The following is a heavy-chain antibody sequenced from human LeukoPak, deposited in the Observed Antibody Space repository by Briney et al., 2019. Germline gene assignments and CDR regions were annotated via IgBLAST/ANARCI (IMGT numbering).Heavy chain of an antibody. V-gene: IGHV3-23*01. CDR3: AKALSSEWLTPEH. CDR1: GFTFSPFA. CDR2: MDGRGANT. J-gene: IGHJ4*02. D-gene: IGHD6-19*01. Sequence: PGGSLRLSCGASGFTFSPFAMIWVRQAPGKGLEWVSAMDGRGANTYYADSVKGRFTISRDNSKNTVYMDMNSLRAEDTAVYYCAKALSSEWLTPEHWGQGTLVTVSS.